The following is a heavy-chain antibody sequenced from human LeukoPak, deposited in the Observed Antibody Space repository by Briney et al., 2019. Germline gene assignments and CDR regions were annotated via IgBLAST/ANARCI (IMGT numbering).Heavy chain of an antibody. J-gene: IGHJ5*02. Sequence: SETLSLTCTVSGGSISSGGYYWSWIRQHPGKGLEWIGYIYYSGSTYYNPSLKSRVTISVDTSKNQFSLKLSSVTAADMAVYYCARAIRSGNWFDPWGQGTLVTVSS. D-gene: IGHD3-10*01. CDR2: IYYSGST. CDR1: GGSISSGGYY. CDR3: ARAIRSGNWFDP. V-gene: IGHV4-31*03.